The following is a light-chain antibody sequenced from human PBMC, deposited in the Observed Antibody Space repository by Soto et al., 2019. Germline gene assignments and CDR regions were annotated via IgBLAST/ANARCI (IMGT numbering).Light chain of an antibody. CDR1: RSNIGSNY. Sequence: QSVLTQPPSASGTPGQRVTISCSGSRSNIGSNYVFWYQQLPGTAPKLLMYRNNQRPSGVPDRFSDSKSGTSASLAISGLRSEDEAHYYCAAWDDSLRSRVFGGGTKLTVL. CDR2: RNN. J-gene: IGLJ3*02. CDR3: AAWDDSLRSRV. V-gene: IGLV1-47*01.